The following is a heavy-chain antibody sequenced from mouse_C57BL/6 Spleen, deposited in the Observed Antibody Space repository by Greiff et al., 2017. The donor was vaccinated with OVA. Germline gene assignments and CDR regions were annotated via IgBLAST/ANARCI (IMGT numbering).Heavy chain of an antibody. CDR1: GFTFSSYA. D-gene: IGHD2-4*01. J-gene: IGHJ2*01. Sequence: DVKLVESGGGLVKPGGSLKLSCAASGFTFSSYAMSWVRQTPEKRLEWVATISDGGSYTYYPDNVKGRFTISRDNAKNNLYLQMSHLKSEDTAMYYCARDFYYDYDGYFDYWGQGTTLTVSS. CDR3: ARDFYYDYDGYFDY. V-gene: IGHV5-4*01. CDR2: ISDGGSYT.